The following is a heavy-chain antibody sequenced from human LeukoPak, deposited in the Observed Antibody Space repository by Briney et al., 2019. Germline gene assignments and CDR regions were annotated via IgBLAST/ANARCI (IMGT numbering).Heavy chain of an antibody. CDR2: ISSSGSTI. D-gene: IGHD1-26*01. J-gene: IGHJ3*02. CDR3: ATRRPSGSSMGRAFDI. V-gene: IGHV3-11*04. CDR1: GFTFRDYY. Sequence: PGGSLRLSCAASGFTFRDYYMSWIRRAPGKGLEWVSYISSSGSTIYYADSVKGRFTISRDNAKNSLYLRMNSLRAGDTAVYYCATRRPSGSSMGRAFDIWGQGTMVTVSS.